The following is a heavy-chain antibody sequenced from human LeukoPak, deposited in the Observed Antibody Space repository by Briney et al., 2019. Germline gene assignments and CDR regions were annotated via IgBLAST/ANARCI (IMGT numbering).Heavy chain of an antibody. J-gene: IGHJ3*02. CDR2: INPSGGST. D-gene: IGHD3-22*01. CDR1: GYTFTSYY. Sequence: ASVKVSCKASGYTFTSYYMHWVRQAPGQGLEWMGIINPSGGSTSYAQKFQGRVTMTRDTSTSTVYMELSSLRSEDTAVYYCARVLYYYDSSGYSSDAFDIWGQGTMVTVSS. V-gene: IGHV1-46*01. CDR3: ARVLYYYDSSGYSSDAFDI.